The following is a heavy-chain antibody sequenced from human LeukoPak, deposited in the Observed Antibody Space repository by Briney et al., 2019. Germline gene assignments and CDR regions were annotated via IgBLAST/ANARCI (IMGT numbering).Heavy chain of an antibody. Sequence: GGSLRLSCAASGFTFSSYGMHWVRQAPGKGLEWVAFIRYDGSNKYYADSVKGRFTISRDNSKNTLYLQMNSLRAEDTAVYYCANHALWYYYMDVWGKGTTVTVSS. J-gene: IGHJ6*03. CDR1: GFTFSSYG. V-gene: IGHV3-30*02. CDR3: ANHALWYYYMDV. CDR2: IRYDGSNK.